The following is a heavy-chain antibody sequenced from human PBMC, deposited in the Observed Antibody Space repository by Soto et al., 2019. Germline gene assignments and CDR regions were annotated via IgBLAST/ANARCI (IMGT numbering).Heavy chain of an antibody. Sequence: EEQLVESGGGLVQPGESLRLSCAASGFTFSGHWIHWVRQAPGKGLEWVSRIETDGSATSYVDSVKGRFTISTDNAKNTVYLQMNSLRAEDTAVYYCATVFDFWGQGTLVTVSS. V-gene: IGHV3-74*01. D-gene: IGHD4-17*01. J-gene: IGHJ4*02. CDR2: IETDGSAT. CDR3: ATVFDF. CDR1: GFTFSGHW.